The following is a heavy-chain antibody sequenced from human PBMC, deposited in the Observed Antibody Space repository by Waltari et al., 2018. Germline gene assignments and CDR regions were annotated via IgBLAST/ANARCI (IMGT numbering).Heavy chain of an antibody. CDR2: ISSSSSYI. Sequence: VQLVESGGGVVQPGGSLRLSCAASGFTFSSYGMHWVRQAPGKGLEWVSSISSSSSYIYYADSVKGRFTISRDNAKNSLYLQMNSLRAEDTAVYYCASYSSSADYWGQGTLVTVSS. D-gene: IGHD6-13*01. V-gene: IGHV3-21*01. J-gene: IGHJ4*02. CDR3: ASYSSSADY. CDR1: GFTFSSYG.